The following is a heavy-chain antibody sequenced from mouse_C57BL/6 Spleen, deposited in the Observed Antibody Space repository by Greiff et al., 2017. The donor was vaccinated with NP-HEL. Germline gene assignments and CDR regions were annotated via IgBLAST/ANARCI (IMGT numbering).Heavy chain of an antibody. V-gene: IGHV5-4*01. CDR1: GFTFSSYA. CDR2: ISDGGSYT. Sequence: DVQLVESGGGLVKPGGSLKLSCAASGFTFSSYAMSWVRQTPEKRLEWVATISDGGSYTYYPDNVKGRFTISRDNAKNNLYLQMSHLKSEDTAMYYCARDGEYYGSRGFAYWGQRTLVTVSA. J-gene: IGHJ3*01. D-gene: IGHD1-1*01. CDR3: ARDGEYYGSRGFAY.